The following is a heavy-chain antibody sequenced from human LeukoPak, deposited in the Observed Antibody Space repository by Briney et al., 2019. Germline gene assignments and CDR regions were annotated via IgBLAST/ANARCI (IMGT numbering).Heavy chain of an antibody. CDR1: GGPISSSSYY. V-gene: IGHV4-39*01. D-gene: IGHD3-22*01. CDR3: NHEDYDSSGRYFDY. J-gene: IGHJ4*02. CDR2: IFYSGKT. Sequence: PSETLSLTCNVSGGPISSSSYYWGWIRQPPGKGLEWVGSIFYSGKTHYNPSLKSRVTMSIDMSKNHFSLKLSSVTAADTAVYYCNHEDYDSSGRYFDYWGQGMLVAVSS.